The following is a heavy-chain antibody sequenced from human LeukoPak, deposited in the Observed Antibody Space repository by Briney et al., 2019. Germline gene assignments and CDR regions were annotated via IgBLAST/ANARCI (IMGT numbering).Heavy chain of an antibody. V-gene: IGHV4-61*01. CDR2: IYYSGST. J-gene: IGHJ4*02. D-gene: IGHD3-22*01. CDR1: GGSVNSGSYY. Sequence: SETLSLTCTVSGGSVNSGSYYWNWIRQPPGKGLEWIGYIYYSGSTYYNPSLKSRVTISVDTSKNQFSLKLSSVTAADTAVYYCARAYYYDSSGYQGWGQGTLVTVSS. CDR3: ARAYYYDSSGYQG.